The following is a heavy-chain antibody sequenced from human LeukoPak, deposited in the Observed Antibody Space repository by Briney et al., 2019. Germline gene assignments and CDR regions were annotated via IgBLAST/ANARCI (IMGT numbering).Heavy chain of an antibody. CDR3: ARDDDDYVWGSYRY. CDR1: GGSISSYY. CDR2: IYYGGST. D-gene: IGHD3-16*02. V-gene: IGHV4-59*01. J-gene: IGHJ4*02. Sequence: SETLSLTCTVSGGSISSYYWSWIRQPPGKGLEWIGYIYYGGSTNYNPSLKSRVTISVDTSKNQFSLKLSSVTAADTAVYYCARDDDDYVWGSYRYWGQGTLVTVSS.